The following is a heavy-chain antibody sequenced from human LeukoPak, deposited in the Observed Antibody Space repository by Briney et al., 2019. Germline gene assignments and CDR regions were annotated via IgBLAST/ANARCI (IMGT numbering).Heavy chain of an antibody. CDR2: IFWDGDK. Sequence: ESGPTLVKPTQTLTLTCSCSGFSVNTDGVGVGWIRQPPGKALEWLALIFWDGDKRYNPSLKRRLTITMDTSENQVVLTMTNMDPVDTATYFCTHSLRRGRCSGGSCYYFDYWGQGALVTVSS. CDR3: THSLRRGRCSGGSCYYFDY. D-gene: IGHD2-15*01. V-gene: IGHV2-5*02. CDR1: GFSVNTDGVG. J-gene: IGHJ4*02.